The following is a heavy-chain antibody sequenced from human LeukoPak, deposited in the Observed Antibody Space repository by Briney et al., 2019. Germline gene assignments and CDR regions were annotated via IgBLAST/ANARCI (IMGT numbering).Heavy chain of an antibody. CDR2: INHSGST. CDR1: GGSFSGYY. V-gene: IGHV4-34*01. Sequence: PSETLSLTCAVYGGSFSGYYWSWIRQPPGKGLEWIGEINHSGSTNYNPSLKSRVTISVDTSKNQFSLKLSSVTAADTAVYYCARHFRGYSYGSNYYYYYMDVWGKGTTVTISS. CDR3: ARHFRGYSYGSNYYYYYMDV. D-gene: IGHD5-18*01. J-gene: IGHJ6*03.